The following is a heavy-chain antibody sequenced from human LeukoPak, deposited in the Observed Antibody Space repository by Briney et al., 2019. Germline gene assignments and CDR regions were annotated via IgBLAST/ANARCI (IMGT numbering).Heavy chain of an antibody. CDR2: ISSSSSYI. CDR1: GFTFSSYS. D-gene: IGHD3-3*01. V-gene: IGHV3-21*01. CDR3: ARNRKPNYDFWSGSNWFDP. Sequence: VGSLRLSCAASGFTFSSYSMIWVRQAPGQGLEWVSSISSSSSYIYYADSVKGRFTISRDNAKNSLYLQMNSLRAEDKAVYACARNRKPNYDFWSGSNWFDPWGRGTLVTVSS. J-gene: IGHJ5*02.